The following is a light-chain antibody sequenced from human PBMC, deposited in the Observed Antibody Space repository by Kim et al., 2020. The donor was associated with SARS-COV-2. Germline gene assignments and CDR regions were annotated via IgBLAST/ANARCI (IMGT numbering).Light chain of an antibody. CDR3: QQYLTYPFT. Sequence: ASVGDRVTMTCRARQSISTWLVLFQQKPAKAPKLLIYDASSLETGVPSTFTGRGSGTEFTLTISSLRPEDFATYYCQQYLTYPFTFGQGTKLEI. CDR2: DAS. J-gene: IGKJ2*01. CDR1: QSISTW. V-gene: IGKV1-5*01.